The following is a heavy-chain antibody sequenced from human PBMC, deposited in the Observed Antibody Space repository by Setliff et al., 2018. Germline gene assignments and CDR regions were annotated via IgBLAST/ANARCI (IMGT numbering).Heavy chain of an antibody. CDR3: TREASVDFWSGYPYYSYMDV. J-gene: IGHJ6*03. CDR1: GFTFGDYA. V-gene: IGHV3-49*04. Sequence: GGSLRLSCTASGFTFGDYAMSWVRQAPGKGLEWVGFIRSKAYGGTTEYAASVKGRFTISRDDSKSIAYLQMNSLKTEDTAVYYCTREASVDFWSGYPYYSYMDVWGKGTTVTVSS. CDR2: IRSKAYGGTT. D-gene: IGHD3-3*01.